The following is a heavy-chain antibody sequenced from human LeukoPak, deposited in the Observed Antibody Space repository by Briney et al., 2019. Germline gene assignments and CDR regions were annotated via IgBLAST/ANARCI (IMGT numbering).Heavy chain of an antibody. CDR1: GFTFSSYE. CDR2: ISSSGSTI. CDR3: AQVLVAGYDNLDY. J-gene: IGHJ4*02. V-gene: IGHV3-48*03. Sequence: GGSLRLACAASGFTFSSYEMNWVLQAPGKGLEWVSYISSSGSTIYYADSVKGRFTISRDNSKNTLYLQMNSLRAEDTAVYYCAQVLVAGYDNLDYWGQGTLVTVSS. D-gene: IGHD3-22*01.